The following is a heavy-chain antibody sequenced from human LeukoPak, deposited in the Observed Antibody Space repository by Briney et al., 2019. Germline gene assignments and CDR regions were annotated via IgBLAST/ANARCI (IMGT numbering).Heavy chain of an antibody. CDR1: GGTFSSYA. CDR2: IIPILGIA. D-gene: IGHD3-16*01. V-gene: IGHV1-69*04. J-gene: IGHJ4*02. Sequence: RASVKVSCKASGGTFSSYAISWVRQAPGQGLEWMGRIIPILGIANYAQKFQGRVTITTDESTSTAYMELSSLRSEDTAVYYCARTTNQEGVMFDYWGQGTLVTVSS. CDR3: ARTTNQEGVMFDY.